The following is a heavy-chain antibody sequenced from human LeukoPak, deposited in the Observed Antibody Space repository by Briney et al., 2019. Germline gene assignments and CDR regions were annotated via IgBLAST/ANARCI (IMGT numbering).Heavy chain of an antibody. CDR1: GFTFSNAW. V-gene: IGHV3-15*01. CDR2: IKSKTDGGTT. Sequence: GGSLRLSCAASGFTFSNAWMSWVPQAPGKGLEWVGRIKSKTDGGTTDYAAPVKGRFTISRDDSKNTLYLQMNSLKTEDTAVYYCTTGVQCSGGSCSDYWGQGTLVTVSS. D-gene: IGHD2-15*01. CDR3: TTGVQCSGGSCSDY. J-gene: IGHJ4*02.